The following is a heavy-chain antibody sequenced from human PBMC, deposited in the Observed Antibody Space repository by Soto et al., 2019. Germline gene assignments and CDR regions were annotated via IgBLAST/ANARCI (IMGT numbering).Heavy chain of an antibody. Sequence: PSETLSLTCAVYGGSFSGYYWTWIRQPPGTGLEWIGEINHGGSTNYNPSLKSRVTISVDTSKNQFSLKLSSVTAADTAVYFCARLPGYCSGDSCRIDYWGQGTLVTVS. J-gene: IGHJ4*02. CDR1: GGSFSGYY. D-gene: IGHD2-15*01. V-gene: IGHV4-34*01. CDR2: INHGGST. CDR3: ARLPGYCSGDSCRIDY.